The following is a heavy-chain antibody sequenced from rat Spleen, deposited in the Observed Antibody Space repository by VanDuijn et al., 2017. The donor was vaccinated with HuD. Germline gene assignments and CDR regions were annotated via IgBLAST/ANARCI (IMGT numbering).Heavy chain of an antibody. V-gene: IGHV5-7*01. J-gene: IGHJ4*01. CDR1: GFTFSDYN. CDR3: ARQRWDVMDA. CDR2: ISYDGSRT. Sequence: EVQLVESGGGLVQPGRSLKLSCAASGFTFSDYNMAWVRQAPKKGLEWVATISYDGSRTNYRDSVKGRFTISRDNAKSTLYLQVDSLKSEDTATYYCARQRWDVMDAWGQGVSVTVSS.